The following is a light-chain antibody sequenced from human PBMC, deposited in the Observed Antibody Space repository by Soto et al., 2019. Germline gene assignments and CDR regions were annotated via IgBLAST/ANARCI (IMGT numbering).Light chain of an antibody. CDR2: GAS. V-gene: IGKV3-15*01. CDR3: QQYNNWPPTWT. CDR1: QSVTGNY. J-gene: IGKJ1*01. Sequence: EIVLTPSPGTLSLSPGEGATLSCRASQSVTGNYLAWYQQKPGQAPRLLISGASTRATGVPVRFSGSGSGTEFTLTINSLQSADFAVYYCQQYNNWPPTWTFGQGTKVDIK.